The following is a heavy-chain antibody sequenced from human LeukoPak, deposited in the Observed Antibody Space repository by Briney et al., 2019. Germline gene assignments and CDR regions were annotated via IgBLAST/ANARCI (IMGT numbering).Heavy chain of an antibody. Sequence: SETLSLTCSVSGGSISGYYWTWIRQPAGKGLEWIGRVYTSRSTHYNPSLKTRLTMSVDTSKNQFSLKLSSVTAADTAVYYCARLITGTTTAFDIWGQGTMVTVSS. CDR3: ARLITGTTTAFDI. J-gene: IGHJ3*02. CDR2: VYTSRST. V-gene: IGHV4-4*07. D-gene: IGHD1-7*01. CDR1: GGSISGYY.